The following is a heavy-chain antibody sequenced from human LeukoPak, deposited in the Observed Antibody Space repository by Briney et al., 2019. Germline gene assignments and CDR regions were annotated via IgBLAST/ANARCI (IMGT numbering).Heavy chain of an antibody. CDR1: GYTFTRYY. D-gene: IGHD6-13*01. CDR2: INPNSCGT. V-gene: IGHV1-2*02. J-gene: IGHJ5*02. Sequence: ASVTVSYKASGYTFTRYYMHWVRQAPGQGLEWMGWINPNSCGTNYVQKFQGRVTMTRDASISTAYMELSRLRSDDTAVYYCARDDSSSWSNWFDPWGQGTLVTVSS. CDR3: ARDDSSSWSNWFDP.